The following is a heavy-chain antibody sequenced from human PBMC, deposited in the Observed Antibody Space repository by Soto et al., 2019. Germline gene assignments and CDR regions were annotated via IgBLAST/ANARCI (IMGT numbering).Heavy chain of an antibody. Sequence: PSETLSLTCAVQGGSFSAYYWSWIRQPPGKGLEWIGEINHSGGTSYNPSLKSRVTISVDTSKSQFSLKLTSVTAADRAVYYCARGSVDTVDSSGFYEYWCQGTPVTVSS. CDR2: INHSGGT. D-gene: IGHD3-22*01. CDR1: GGSFSAYY. J-gene: IGHJ4*02. CDR3: ARGSVDTVDSSGFYEY. V-gene: IGHV4-34*01.